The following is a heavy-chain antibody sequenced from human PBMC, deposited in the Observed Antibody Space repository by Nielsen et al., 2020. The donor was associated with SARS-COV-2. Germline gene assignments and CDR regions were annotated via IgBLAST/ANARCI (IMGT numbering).Heavy chain of an antibody. CDR2: ISGSGGST. CDR3: AKGRGIVGRGNYYMDV. V-gene: IGHV3-23*01. Sequence: GGSLRLSCAASGFTFSSYAMSWVRQAPGKGLEWVSAISGSGGSTYYADSVKGRFTISRDKSKNTLYLQMNSLRAEDTAVYYCAKGRGIVGRGNYYMDVWDKGTTVTVSS. J-gene: IGHJ6*03. D-gene: IGHD3-16*01. CDR1: GFTFSSYA.